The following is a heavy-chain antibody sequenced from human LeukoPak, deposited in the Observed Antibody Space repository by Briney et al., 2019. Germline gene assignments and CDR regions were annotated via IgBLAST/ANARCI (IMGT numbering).Heavy chain of an antibody. Sequence: SETLSLTCAVYGGSFSGYYWSWIRQPPGKGLEWIGEINHSGSTNYNPSLKSRVTISVDTSKNQFSLKLSSVTAADTAVYYCARNSMVRGDPFDYWGQGTLVTVSS. CDR2: INHSGST. D-gene: IGHD3-10*01. V-gene: IGHV4-34*01. CDR3: ARNSMVRGDPFDY. CDR1: GGSFSGYY. J-gene: IGHJ4*02.